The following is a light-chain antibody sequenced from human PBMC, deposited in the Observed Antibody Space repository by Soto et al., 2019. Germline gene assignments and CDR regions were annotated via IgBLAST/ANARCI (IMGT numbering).Light chain of an antibody. CDR1: QSISRG. CDR2: KAS. CDR3: QQHNSYPLT. J-gene: IGKJ4*01. Sequence: DIPMTQSPSTLSASVGDRVTITCRASQSISRGLAWYQQKPGKAPKLLIYKASSLESGVPPRFSGSGSGTEFTLTISSLQPDDFAAYYCQQHNSYPLTFGGGTKVEIK. V-gene: IGKV1-5*03.